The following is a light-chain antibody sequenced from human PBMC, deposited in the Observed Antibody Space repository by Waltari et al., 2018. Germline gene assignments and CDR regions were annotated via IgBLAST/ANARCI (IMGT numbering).Light chain of an antibody. CDR2: GAS. V-gene: IGKV3-20*01. J-gene: IGKJ3*01. Sequence: ELVLTQSPGTLSLSPGERATLPCRASQSVSSSYLAWYQQKPGQAPRLLIYGASSRATGIPDRFSVSGSGTDFTLTISRLEPEDFAVYYCQQYGSSPFTFGPGTKVDIK. CDR1: QSVSSSY. CDR3: QQYGSSPFT.